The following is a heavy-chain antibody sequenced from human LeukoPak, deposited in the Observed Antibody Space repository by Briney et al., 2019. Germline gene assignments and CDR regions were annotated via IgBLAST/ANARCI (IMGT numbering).Heavy chain of an antibody. CDR2: INPNSGGT. CDR3: ARPRGRYFDWLLNNFDY. J-gene: IGHJ4*02. CDR1: GYTFTGYY. Sequence: ASVKVSCKASGYTFTGYYMHWVRQAPGQGLEWMGWINPNSGGTNYAQKFQGRVTMTRDTSISTAYMELSRLRSDDTAVYYCARPRGRYFDWLLNNFDYWGQGTLVTVSS. D-gene: IGHD3-9*01. V-gene: IGHV1-2*02.